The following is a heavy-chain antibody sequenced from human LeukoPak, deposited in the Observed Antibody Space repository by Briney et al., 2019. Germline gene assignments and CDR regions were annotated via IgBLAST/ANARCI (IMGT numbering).Heavy chain of an antibody. D-gene: IGHD3-10*01. J-gene: IGHJ6*02. CDR2: ISSSSSYI. V-gene: IGHV3-21*01. Sequence: GGSLRLSCAASGFTFSSYSMNWVRQAPGKGLEWVSSISSSSSYIYYADSVKGRLTISRDNAKNSLYLQMNSLRAEDTAVYYCARDKPTGGNYGSGSYMYYYGMDVWGQGTTVTVSS. CDR3: ARDKPTGGNYGSGSYMYYYGMDV. CDR1: GFTFSSYS.